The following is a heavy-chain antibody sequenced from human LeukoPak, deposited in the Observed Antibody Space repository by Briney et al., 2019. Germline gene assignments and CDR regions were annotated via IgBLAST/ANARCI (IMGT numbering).Heavy chain of an antibody. V-gene: IGHV5-51*01. CDR1: GYSFTSYW. Sequence: GESLKISFKGSGYSFTSYWIGWVRQMPGKGLEWMGIIYPGDSDTRYSPSFQGQVTISADKSISTAYLQWSSLKASDTAMYYCARRSYDFWSGYYYYMDVWGKGTTVTVSS. CDR2: IYPGDSDT. J-gene: IGHJ6*03. CDR3: ARRSYDFWSGYYYYMDV. D-gene: IGHD3-3*01.